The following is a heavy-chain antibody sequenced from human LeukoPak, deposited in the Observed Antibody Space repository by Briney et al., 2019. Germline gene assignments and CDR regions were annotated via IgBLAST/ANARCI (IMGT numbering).Heavy chain of an antibody. D-gene: IGHD3/OR15-3a*01. Sequence: ASVKVSCRASGYTFTSYGLNWVRQAPGHGLEWMGWISADNGNRNYAQKLQGRVTMTTDTSTSTAYMELRSLRSDDTAVYYCAREMTVPTGTDYYYYYMDIWGKGTTVTVSS. CDR3: AREMTVPTGTDYYYYYMDI. V-gene: IGHV1-18*01. J-gene: IGHJ6*03. CDR2: ISADNGNR. CDR1: GYTFTSYG.